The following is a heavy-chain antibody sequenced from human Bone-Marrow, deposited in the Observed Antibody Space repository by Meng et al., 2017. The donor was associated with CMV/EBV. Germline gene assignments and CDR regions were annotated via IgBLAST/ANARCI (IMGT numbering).Heavy chain of an antibody. V-gene: IGHV1-46*01. CDR2: INPSGGST. J-gene: IGHJ4*02. Sequence: ASVKVSCKASGYTFTSYYMHWVRQAPGQGLEWMGIINPSGGSTSYAQKFQGRVTMTRDTSISTAYMELSRLRSDDTAVYYCARGDEWELLYYFDYWGQGTLVTVSS. D-gene: IGHD1-26*01. CDR1: GYTFTSYY. CDR3: ARGDEWELLYYFDY.